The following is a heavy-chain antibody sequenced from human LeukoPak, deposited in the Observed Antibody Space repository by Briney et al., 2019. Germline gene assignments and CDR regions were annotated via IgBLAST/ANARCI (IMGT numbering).Heavy chain of an antibody. J-gene: IGHJ5*02. CDR1: GFTFSGSA. Sequence: GGSLRLSCAASGFTFSGSAIHWVRQPSGKGLEWVGHIDKKDNFYATTSAASVTGRFTISRDDSKNTAYLQMNSLKTEDTALYYCTRDSGTYNWLDPWGQGTLVTVSS. V-gene: IGHV3-73*01. CDR3: TRDSGTYNWLDP. CDR2: IDKKDNFYAT. D-gene: IGHD1-26*01.